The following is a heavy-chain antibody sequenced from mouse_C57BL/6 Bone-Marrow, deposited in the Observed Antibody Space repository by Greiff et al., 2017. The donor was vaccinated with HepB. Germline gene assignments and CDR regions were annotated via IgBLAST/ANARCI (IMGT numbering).Heavy chain of an antibody. V-gene: IGHV1-63*01. CDR2: IYPGGGYT. Sequence: QVQLKESGAELVRPGTSVKMSCKASGYTFTNYWIGWAKQRPGHGLEWIGDIYPGGGYTNYNEKFKGKATLTADKSSSTAYMQFSSLTSEDSAIYYCARGGYDYPFYYAMDYWGQGTSVTVSS. CDR1: GYTFTNYW. J-gene: IGHJ4*01. CDR3: ARGGYDYPFYYAMDY. D-gene: IGHD2-4*01.